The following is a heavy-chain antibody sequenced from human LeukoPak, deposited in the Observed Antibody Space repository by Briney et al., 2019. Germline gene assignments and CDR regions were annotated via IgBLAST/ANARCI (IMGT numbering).Heavy chain of an antibody. J-gene: IGHJ4*02. V-gene: IGHV4-59*11. CDR3: ARDYSSSWYAFDY. CDR2: IYYSGST. CDR1: GGSISSHY. D-gene: IGHD6-13*01. Sequence: PSETLSLTCTVSGGSISSHYWSWIRQPPGKGPEWIGYIYYSGSTNYNPSLKSRVTISVDTSKNQFSLKLSSVTAADTAVYYCARDYSSSWYAFDYWGQGTLVTVSS.